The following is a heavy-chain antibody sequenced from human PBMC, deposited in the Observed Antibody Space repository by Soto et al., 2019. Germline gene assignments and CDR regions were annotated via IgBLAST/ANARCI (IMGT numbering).Heavy chain of an antibody. D-gene: IGHD3-10*01. CDR1: GYSFTTYW. CDR2: IYPGDPDT. CDR3: ARQVSYGSGIYN. V-gene: IGHV5-51*01. J-gene: IGHJ4*02. Sequence: PGESLKISCKGSGYSFTTYWIGWVRQMPGKGLEWMGIIYPGDPDTRYSSSFEGQVTISADKSVGTAYLQWSSLKASDTAMYYCARQVSYGSGIYNWGQGTLVTVSS.